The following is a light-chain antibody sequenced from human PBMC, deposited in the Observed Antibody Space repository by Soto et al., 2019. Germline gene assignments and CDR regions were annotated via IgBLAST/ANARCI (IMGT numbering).Light chain of an antibody. V-gene: IGKV1-39*01. J-gene: IGKJ5*01. Sequence: DIRMTMSPSSLSAYVRDRVTITCRASRNISNYLNWYQHKPGKAPNLLMDGASSLQSVVPSRFSGSGSGTDFSLTISSLLQEDFATCYCKQSYSSPTIPFGQGTRL. CDR2: GAS. CDR1: RNISNY. CDR3: KQSYSSPTIP.